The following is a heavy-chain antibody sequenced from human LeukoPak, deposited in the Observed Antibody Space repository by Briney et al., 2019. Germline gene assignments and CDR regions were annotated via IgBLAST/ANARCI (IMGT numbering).Heavy chain of an antibody. CDR2: ISYDGSTK. Sequence: GGSLRLSCAASGFTFSSYAIHWVRQAPGKGLEWVALISYDGSTKYSTDSVKGRFTISRDNSKNTLYLQMNSLRPEDTAVYYCAGHFGAWHYFDYWGQGTLVTVSS. CDR3: AGHFGAWHYFDY. CDR1: GFTFSSYA. V-gene: IGHV3-30*04. J-gene: IGHJ4*02. D-gene: IGHD3-3*01.